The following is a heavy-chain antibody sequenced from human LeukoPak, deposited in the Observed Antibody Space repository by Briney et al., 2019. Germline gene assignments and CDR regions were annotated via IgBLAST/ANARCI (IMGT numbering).Heavy chain of an antibody. CDR3: ASRPSGDYPYFDY. CDR1: GFPVSSNY. CDR2: IYSGGNT. D-gene: IGHD4-17*01. Sequence: GGSLRLSCAASGFPVSSNYMSWVRQAPGKGLDWVSVIYSGGNTYYADSVKGRFTISRDNSKNTLYLQMNSLRAEDTAVYYCASRPSGDYPYFDYWGQGTLVTVSS. V-gene: IGHV3-66*01. J-gene: IGHJ4*02.